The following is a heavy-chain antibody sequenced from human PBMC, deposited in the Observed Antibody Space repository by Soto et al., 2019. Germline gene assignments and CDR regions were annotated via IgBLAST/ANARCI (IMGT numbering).Heavy chain of an antibody. V-gene: IGHV4-59*08. D-gene: IGHD2-2*01. J-gene: IGHJ6*02. CDR2: IYYSGST. Sequence: SETLSLTCTVSGGSISSYYWSWIRQPPGKGLEWIGYIYYSGSTNYNPSLKSRVTISVDTSKNQFSLKLSSVAAADTAVFYCARHVPYCSDTSHCAYGMDVWGQGTTVTVS. CDR1: GGSISSYY. CDR3: ARHVPYCSDTSHCAYGMDV.